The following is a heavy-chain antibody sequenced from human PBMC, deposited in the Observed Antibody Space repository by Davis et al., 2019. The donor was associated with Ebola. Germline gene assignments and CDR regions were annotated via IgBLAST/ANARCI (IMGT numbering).Heavy chain of an antibody. CDR2: IYYSGST. V-gene: IGHV4-61*08. J-gene: IGHJ4*02. CDR1: GGSIVSGGSLGHLY. D-gene: IGHD6-25*01. Sequence: PSETLSLTCSVSGGSIVSGGSLGHLYWTWIRQPPGQGLNWIASIYYSGSTVYNPSLKSRVTISVDTSKNKFSLRLTSVTPADMGIYYCARNVSGHFDLWGQGILVTVSS. CDR3: ARNVSGHFDL.